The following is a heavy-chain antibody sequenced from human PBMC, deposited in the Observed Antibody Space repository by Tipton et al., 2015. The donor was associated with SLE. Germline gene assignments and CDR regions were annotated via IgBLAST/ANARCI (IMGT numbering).Heavy chain of an antibody. CDR1: GFTFSSYG. Sequence: SLRLSCAASGFTFSSYGISWVRQAPGKGLEWVSGISNGGSSTYYAEHVKGRFTISRDNSKNTLYLQMNNLRAEDTAVYYCARQTSSWRYFDYWGQGTLVTVSS. CDR3: ARQTSSWRYFDY. D-gene: IGHD6-13*01. V-gene: IGHV3-23*01. J-gene: IGHJ4*02. CDR2: ISNGGSST.